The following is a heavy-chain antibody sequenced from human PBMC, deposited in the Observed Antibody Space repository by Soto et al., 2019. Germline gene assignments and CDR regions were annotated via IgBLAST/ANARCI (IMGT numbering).Heavy chain of an antibody. CDR2: INPNSGGT. D-gene: IGHD6-6*01. Sequence: ASVKVSCKASGYTFTGYYMHWVRQAPGQGLEWMGWINPNSGGTNYAQKFQGWVTMTRDTSVSTAYMELSRLGTDDTAVYYCARDLEAARARGCVGNWDYYYYYGMDVWGQGTTVTVSS. CDR3: ARDLEAARARGCVGNWDYYYYYGMDV. CDR1: GYTFTGYY. V-gene: IGHV1-2*04. J-gene: IGHJ6*02.